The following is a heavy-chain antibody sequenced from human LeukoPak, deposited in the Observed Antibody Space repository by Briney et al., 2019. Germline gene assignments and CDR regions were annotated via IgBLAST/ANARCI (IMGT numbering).Heavy chain of an antibody. CDR3: ARSTYGDYVLY. D-gene: IGHD4-17*01. V-gene: IGHV4-34*01. CDR2: INHSGST. CDR1: GGSFSGYY. Sequence: PSETLSLTCAVYGGSFSGYYWSWIRQPPGKGLEWIGEINHSGSTNYNPSLKSRVTISVDTSKNQFSLKLSSVTAADTAVYYCARSTYGDYVLYWGQGTLVTVSS. J-gene: IGHJ4*02.